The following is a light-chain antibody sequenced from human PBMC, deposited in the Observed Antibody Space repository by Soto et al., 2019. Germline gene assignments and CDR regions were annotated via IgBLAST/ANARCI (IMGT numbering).Light chain of an antibody. CDR1: SSDVGAYDY. CDR3: SSYAGSSNVV. CDR2: EVN. Sequence: QSALTQPPSASGSPGQSVTISCTGTSSDVGAYDYVSWYQQHPGKAPKLIIYEVNKRPSGVPDRFSGSKSGNTASLTVSGLQAEDEADYYCSSYAGSSNVVFGGGTKLTVL. J-gene: IGLJ2*01. V-gene: IGLV2-8*01.